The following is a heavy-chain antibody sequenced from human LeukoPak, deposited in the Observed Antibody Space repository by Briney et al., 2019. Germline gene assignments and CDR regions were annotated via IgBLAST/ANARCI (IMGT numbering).Heavy chain of an antibody. V-gene: IGHV4-59*01. CDR1: GGSISSYY. D-gene: IGHD2-15*01. J-gene: IGHJ3*02. CDR2: IYYSGST. Sequence: SETLSLTCTVSGGSISSYYWSWVRQPPGKGLEWIGYIYYSGSTNYNPSLKSRVRTSVDTSKKQFSLKLSSVTAADTAVYYCARAPRGVVVKSDAFDIWGQGTTVTISS. CDR3: ARAPRGVVVKSDAFDI.